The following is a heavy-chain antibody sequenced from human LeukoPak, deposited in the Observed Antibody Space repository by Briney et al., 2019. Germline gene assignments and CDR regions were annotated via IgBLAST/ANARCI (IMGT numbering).Heavy chain of an antibody. CDR1: GGSISSSSYY. CDR3: ASTGGWYANWFDP. CDR2: FYSSGST. D-gene: IGHD6-19*01. Sequence: SETLSLTCTVSGGSISSSSYYWGWIRQPPGKGLEWIGSFYSSGSTYYNPSLKSRATISVDTSKNQFSLKLSSVTAADTAVYYCASTGGWYANWFDPWGQGTLVTVSS. J-gene: IGHJ5*02. V-gene: IGHV4-39*07.